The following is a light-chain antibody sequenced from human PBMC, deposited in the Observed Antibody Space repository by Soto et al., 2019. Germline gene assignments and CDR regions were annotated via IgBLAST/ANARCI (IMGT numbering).Light chain of an antibody. CDR1: EDINSR. CDR3: QQADSFPIT. V-gene: IGKV1-12*01. CDR2: AAF. Sequence: DIQMTQSPSSVSASVGDRVTISCRAREDINSRLAWYQQKPGNAPKLLIYAAFILQSGVPSRFSGYGSGTDFPLSISSLQPEDFATDYCQQADSFPITFGQGTRLEIK. J-gene: IGKJ5*01.